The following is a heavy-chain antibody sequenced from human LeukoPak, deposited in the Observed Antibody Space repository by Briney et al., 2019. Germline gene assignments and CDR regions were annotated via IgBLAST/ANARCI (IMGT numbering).Heavy chain of an antibody. V-gene: IGHV3-7*01. D-gene: IGHD2-8*01. CDR3: ARGNMLDY. J-gene: IGHJ4*02. CDR2: IKQDGSEK. CDR1: GFTFSSDW. Sequence: GGSLRLSCAASGFTFSSDWMSWVRQAPGKGLEWVANIKQDGSEKYYVDSVKGRFTISRDNAKNSLYLQMNSLRAEDTAVYYCARGNMLDYWGQGTLVTVSS.